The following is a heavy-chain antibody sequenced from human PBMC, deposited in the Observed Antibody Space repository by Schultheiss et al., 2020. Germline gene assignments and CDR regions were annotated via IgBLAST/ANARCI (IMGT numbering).Heavy chain of an antibody. J-gene: IGHJ6*02. CDR1: GGSISSYY. Sequence: SQTLSLTCTVSGGSISSYYWSWIRQPPGKGLEWIGEINHSGSTNYNPSLKSRVTISVDTSKNQFSLKLSSVTAADTAVYYCARDDIVVVVAATDYYYGMDVWGQGTTVTVSS. V-gene: IGHV4-34*01. CDR2: INHSGST. D-gene: IGHD2-15*01. CDR3: ARDDIVVVVAATDYYYGMDV.